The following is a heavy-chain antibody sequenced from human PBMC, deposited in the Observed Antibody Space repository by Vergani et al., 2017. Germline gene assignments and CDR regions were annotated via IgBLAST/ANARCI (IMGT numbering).Heavy chain of an antibody. CDR3: ARDQRWLAEYYFDY. CDR2: INPNSGDT. J-gene: IGHJ4*02. Sequence: QVQLVQSGAEVKKPGASVKVSCKASGYTFIGYYMHWVRQAPGQGLEWMGWINPNSGDTNYAQKFQGRVTMTRDTSISTAYMELTRLRSDEPAVYYCARDQRWLAEYYFDYWGQGTLVTVSS. D-gene: IGHD6-19*01. V-gene: IGHV1-2*02. CDR1: GYTFIGYY.